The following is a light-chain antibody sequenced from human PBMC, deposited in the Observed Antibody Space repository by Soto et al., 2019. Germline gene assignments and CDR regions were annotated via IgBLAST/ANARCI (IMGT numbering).Light chain of an antibody. V-gene: IGLV1-40*02. J-gene: IGLJ1*01. CDR3: QSYESSLSDLYV. Sequence: SAVTQPPSVSGAPGQRVTISCTGSSSNIGAGYDVHWYQQLPGTAPKLIIYGNSNRPSGVPDRFSGSKSGTSASLAITGLQAEDEADYYCQSYESSLSDLYVFGTGTKVTAL. CDR2: GNS. CDR1: SSNIGAGYD.